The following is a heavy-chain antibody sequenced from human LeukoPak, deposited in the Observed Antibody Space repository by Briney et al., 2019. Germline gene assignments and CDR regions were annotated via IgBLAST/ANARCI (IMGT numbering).Heavy chain of an antibody. CDR1: GFTFSDYY. V-gene: IGHV3-11*01. Sequence: PGGALRLSCAASGFTFSDYYMSWLGQAPGRGGEGVSYISSSGSTIYYADSVKGRFTISRENAKNSLYLQMDSLRDEDTGVYYIAIARLRNAFDIWGQGTMVTVSS. D-gene: IGHD1-14*01. CDR2: ISSSGSTI. J-gene: IGHJ3*02. CDR3: AIARLRNAFDI.